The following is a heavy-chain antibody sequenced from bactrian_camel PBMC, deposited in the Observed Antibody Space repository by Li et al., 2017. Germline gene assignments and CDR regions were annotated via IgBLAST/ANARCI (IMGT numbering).Heavy chain of an antibody. J-gene: IGHJ4*01. CDR3: AAGRTSTLSPVRYTI. CDR2: MWTVGGST. Sequence: QLVESGGGSVQAGGSLKLSCATSGASYCMGWYRQAPGKEREGVARMWTVGGSTYYADSVKGRFTISQDKAKRTVILQMNNLKPEDTAMYYCAAGRTSTLSPVRYTIWGQGTQVTVS. CDR1: GASYC. D-gene: IGHD4*01. V-gene: IGHV3S54*01.